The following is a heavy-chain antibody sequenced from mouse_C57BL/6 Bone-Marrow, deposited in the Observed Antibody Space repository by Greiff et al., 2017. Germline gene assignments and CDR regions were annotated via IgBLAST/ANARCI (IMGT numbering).Heavy chain of an antibody. Sequence: QVQLQQSGAELARPGASVKLSCKASGYTFTSYGISWVKQRTGQGLEWIGEIYPRSGNTYYNEKFKGKATLTADKSSSTAYMELRSRTSEDSAVYCWAAQASYYAMDYWGQGTSVTVSA. J-gene: IGHJ4*01. CDR2: IYPRSGNT. CDR3: AAQASYYAMDY. V-gene: IGHV1-81*01. CDR1: GYTFTSYG. D-gene: IGHD3-2*02.